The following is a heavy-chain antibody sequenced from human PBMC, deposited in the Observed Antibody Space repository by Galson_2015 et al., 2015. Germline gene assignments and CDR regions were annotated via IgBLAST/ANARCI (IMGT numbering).Heavy chain of an antibody. CDR3: TTDAGGIAAAGTI. CDR1: GFTFSNAW. Sequence: SLRLSCAAPGFTFSNAWMSWVCQAPGKGLEWVGRIKSKTDGGTTDYAAPVKGRFTISRDDSKNTLYLQMNSLKTEDTAVYYCTTDAGGIAAAGTIWGQGTLVTVSS. V-gene: IGHV3-15*01. J-gene: IGHJ4*02. CDR2: IKSKTDGGTT. D-gene: IGHD6-13*01.